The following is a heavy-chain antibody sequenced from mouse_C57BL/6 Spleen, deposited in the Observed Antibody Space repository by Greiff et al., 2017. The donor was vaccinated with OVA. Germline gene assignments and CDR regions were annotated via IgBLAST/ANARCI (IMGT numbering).Heavy chain of an antibody. CDR3: ARGRDDYDLYFDY. V-gene: IGHV1-55*01. Sequence: QVQLQQSGAELVKPGASVKMSCKASGYTFTSYWITWVKQRPGQGLEWIGDIYPGSGSTNYNEKFKSKATLTVDTSSSTAYMQLSSLTSEDSAVYYCARGRDDYDLYFDYWGQGTTLTVSS. J-gene: IGHJ2*01. CDR2: IYPGSGST. D-gene: IGHD2-4*01. CDR1: GYTFTSYW.